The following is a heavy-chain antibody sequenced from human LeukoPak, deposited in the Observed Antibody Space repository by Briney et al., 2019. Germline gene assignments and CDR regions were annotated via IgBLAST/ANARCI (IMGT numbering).Heavy chain of an antibody. CDR3: ARYPDTAMVTAGAFDI. CDR1: GGSISSYY. V-gene: IGHV4-59*01. D-gene: IGHD5-18*01. CDR2: IYYSGST. J-gene: IGHJ3*02. Sequence: SETLSLTCTASGGSISSYYWSWIRQPPGKGLEWIGYIYYSGSTNYNPSLKSRVTISVDTSKNQFSLKLSSVTAADTAVYYCARYPDTAMVTAGAFDIWGQGTMVTVSS.